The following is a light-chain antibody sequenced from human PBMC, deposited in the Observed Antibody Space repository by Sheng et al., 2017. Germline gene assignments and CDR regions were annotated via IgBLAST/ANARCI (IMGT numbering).Light chain of an antibody. Sequence: QSALAQPASVSGSPGQSITISCTGASSNFGTYNLVSWYQQYPGKVPKLIIYEVAKRPSGVPNRFSGSKSGNTASLTISGLQAEDEADYYCCSLGPGSPYVFGTGTKVSVL. J-gene: IGLJ1*01. CDR2: EVA. CDR1: SSNFGTYNL. V-gene: IGLV2-23*02. CDR3: CSLGPGSPYV.